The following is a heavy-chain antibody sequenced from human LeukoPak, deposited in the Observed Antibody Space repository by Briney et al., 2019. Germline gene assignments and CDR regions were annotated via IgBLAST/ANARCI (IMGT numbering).Heavy chain of an antibody. CDR1: GFTFSNYW. V-gene: IGHV3-74*01. CDR3: ARRRYSGSSQHFDY. Sequence: PGGSLRLSCAASGFTFSNYWMHWVRQAPGKGLVWVSRINSDGINTSYADSVKGRFTIPRDNAKDSLYLQMNSLRAEDTAVYYCARRRYSGSSQHFDYWGQGTLVTVSS. CDR2: INSDGINT. J-gene: IGHJ4*02. D-gene: IGHD1-26*01.